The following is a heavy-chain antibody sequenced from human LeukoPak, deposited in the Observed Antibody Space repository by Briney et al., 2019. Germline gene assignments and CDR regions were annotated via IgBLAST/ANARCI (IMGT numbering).Heavy chain of an antibody. Sequence: KPSETLSLTCTVSGGSISSSSHYWSWIRQPPGKGLEWIASIYYSGSTYYNPSLKSRVTISVDTSKNQFSLKLSSVTAADTAVYYCARHAIYYGLGYFDYWGQGTLVTVSS. CDR2: IYYSGST. D-gene: IGHD3-10*01. V-gene: IGHV4-39*01. J-gene: IGHJ4*02. CDR3: ARHAIYYGLGYFDY. CDR1: GGSISSSSHY.